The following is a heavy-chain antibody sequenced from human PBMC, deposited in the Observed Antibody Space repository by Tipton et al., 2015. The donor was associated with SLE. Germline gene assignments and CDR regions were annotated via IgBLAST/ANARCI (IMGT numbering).Heavy chain of an antibody. CDR3: VRDRGFVDAFDI. V-gene: IGHV3-21*03. Sequence: GSLRLSCAASGFTFSVYSMNWLRQAPGKEVEWVSTITSSSDNLYYADSVKGRFTISRDNAKKSLFLQMNSLRAEDTAVYYCVRDRGFVDAFDIWGQGTMVTVTS. CDR1: GFTFSVYS. J-gene: IGHJ3*02. CDR2: ITSSSDNL. D-gene: IGHD3-3*01.